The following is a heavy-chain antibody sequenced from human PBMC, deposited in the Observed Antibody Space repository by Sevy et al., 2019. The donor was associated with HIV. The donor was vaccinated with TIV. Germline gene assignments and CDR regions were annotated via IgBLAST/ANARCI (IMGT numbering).Heavy chain of an antibody. V-gene: IGHV3-23*01. D-gene: IGHD3-10*01. J-gene: IGHJ6*02. Sequence: GGYLRLYCAASGFTFSIYAMSWVRQAPGKGLECVSAISDRGGSTYYADSVQGRFTISRDNSKNTLYLQMNSLRADDTALYYCAKTGDNSMVRGAYYYYGMDVWGQGTTVTVSS. CDR2: ISDRGGST. CDR3: AKTGDNSMVRGAYYYYGMDV. CDR1: GFTFSIYA.